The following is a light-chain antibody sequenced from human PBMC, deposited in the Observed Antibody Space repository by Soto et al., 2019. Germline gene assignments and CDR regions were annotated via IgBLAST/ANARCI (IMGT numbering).Light chain of an antibody. Sequence: QSALTQPASVSGSPGQSITISCTGTSSDVGAYNYVSWYQQHPGKAPKLLIYDVTNRPSGVSNRFSGSKSGNTASLTISGLQAEDEADYYCSSYTSSVANVFGTGTKLTVL. V-gene: IGLV2-14*01. CDR1: SSDVGAYNY. CDR3: SSYTSSVANV. CDR2: DVT. J-gene: IGLJ1*01.